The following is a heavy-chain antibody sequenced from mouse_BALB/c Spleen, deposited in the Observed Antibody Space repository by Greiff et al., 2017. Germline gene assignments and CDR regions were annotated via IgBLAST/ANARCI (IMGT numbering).Heavy chain of an antibody. CDR3: TREGYYDYDEGY. D-gene: IGHD2-4*01. V-gene: IGHV1-69*02. J-gene: IGHJ2*01. CDR2: IYPSDSYT. CDR1: GYTFTSYW. Sequence: QVQLQQPGAELVRPGASVKLSCKASGYTFTSYWINWVKQRPGQGLEWIGNIYPSDSYTNYNQKFKDKATLTVDKSSSTAYMQLSSPTSEDSAVYYCTREGYYDYDEGYWGQGTTLTVSS.